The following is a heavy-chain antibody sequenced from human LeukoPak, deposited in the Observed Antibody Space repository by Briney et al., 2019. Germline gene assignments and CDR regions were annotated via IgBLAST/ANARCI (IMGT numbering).Heavy chain of an antibody. D-gene: IGHD6-19*01. J-gene: IGHJ4*02. CDR1: GLTFSDYY. Sequence: PGGSLRLSCAASGLTFSDYYMSWIRQAPGKGLEWVASISRSDTTIYYADSVKGRFTISRDNAKNSLYLQMNSLRAEDTAVYYCARTSSGWYDYWGQGTLVTVSS. V-gene: IGHV3-11*04. CDR2: ISRSDTTI. CDR3: ARTSSGWYDY.